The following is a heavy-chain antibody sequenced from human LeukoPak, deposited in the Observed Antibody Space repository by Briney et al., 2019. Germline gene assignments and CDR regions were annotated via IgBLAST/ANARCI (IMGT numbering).Heavy chain of an antibody. V-gene: IGHV4-4*07. J-gene: IGHJ4*02. Sequence: SETLSLTCTVSGGSISSYYWSWIRQPAGKGLEWIGRIYTSGSTNYNPSLKSRVTMSVDTSKNQFSLKLSSVTAADTAVYYCAREGTSGSYPPPPYYFDYWGQGTLVTVSS. CDR1: GGSISSYY. CDR3: AREGTSGSYPPPPYYFDY. CDR2: IYTSGST. D-gene: IGHD1-26*01.